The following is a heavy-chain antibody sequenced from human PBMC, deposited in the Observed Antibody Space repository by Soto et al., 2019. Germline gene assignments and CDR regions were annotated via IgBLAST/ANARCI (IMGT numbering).Heavy chain of an antibody. Sequence: GGSLRLSCAASGFTFSSYAMSWVRQAPGKGLEWVSAISGSGGSTYYADSVKGRFTISRGNSKNTLYLQMNSLRAEDTAVYYCAKRGARGSSVYWGQGTLVTVSS. CDR1: GFTFSSYA. CDR3: AKRGARGSSVY. CDR2: ISGSGGST. V-gene: IGHV3-23*01. D-gene: IGHD6-6*01. J-gene: IGHJ4*02.